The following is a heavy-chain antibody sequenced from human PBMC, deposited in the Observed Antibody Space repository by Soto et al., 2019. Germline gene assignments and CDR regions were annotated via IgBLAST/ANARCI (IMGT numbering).Heavy chain of an antibody. D-gene: IGHD3-22*01. V-gene: IGHV4-59*01. CDR1: GGSIGSYY. CDR3: PGGYCSDSSGYSHYFEY. Sequence: PSETLFLTCTVSGGSIGSYYWNWIRQPPGKTLEWIGHIYYSGFTKYNPSRRSRLTISVDTSKNQFSLKLNSLTPADTAVYYCPGGYCSDSSGYSHYFEYWGRGALVTASS. J-gene: IGHJ4*02. CDR2: IYYSGFT.